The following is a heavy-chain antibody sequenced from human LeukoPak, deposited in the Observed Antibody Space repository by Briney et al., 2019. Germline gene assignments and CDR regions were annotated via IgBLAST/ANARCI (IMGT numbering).Heavy chain of an antibody. CDR1: GGSISSYY. V-gene: IGHV4-59*01. CDR3: ARGARWLQFAWYFDY. D-gene: IGHD5-24*01. J-gene: IGHJ4*02. CDR2: IYYSGST. Sequence: NPSETLSLTCIVSGGSISSYYWSWIRQPPGKGLEWIWYIYYSGSTNYNPSLKSRVTISVDTSKNQFSLKLSSVTAADTAVYYCARGARWLQFAWYFDYWGQGTLVTVSS.